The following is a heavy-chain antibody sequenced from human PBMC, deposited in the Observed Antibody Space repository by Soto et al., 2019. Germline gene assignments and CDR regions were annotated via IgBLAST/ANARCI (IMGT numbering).Heavy chain of an antibody. V-gene: IGHV3-53*01. Sequence: PGGSLRLSCAASGFTVSSNYMSWVRQAPGKGLEWVSVIYSGGSTYYADSVKGRFTISRDNSKNTLYLQMNSLRAEDTAVYYCARERSGYYYDSSGHTSGYYGMDVWGQGTTVTVSS. D-gene: IGHD3-22*01. CDR2: IYSGGST. J-gene: IGHJ6*02. CDR3: ARERSGYYYDSSGHTSGYYGMDV. CDR1: GFTVSSNY.